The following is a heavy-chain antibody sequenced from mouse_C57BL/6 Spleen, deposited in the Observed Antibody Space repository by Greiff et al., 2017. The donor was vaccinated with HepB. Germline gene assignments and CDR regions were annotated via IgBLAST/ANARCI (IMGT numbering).Heavy chain of an antibody. D-gene: IGHD2-4*01. CDR2: IWSGGST. Sequence: VHLVESGPGLVQPSQSLSITCTVSGFSFTSYGVHWVRQSPGKGLEWLGVIWSGGSTDYNAAFISRLSISKDNSKSQVFFKMNSLQADDTAIYYCARIDYDGYAMDYWGQGTSVTVSS. CDR3: ARIDYDGYAMDY. V-gene: IGHV2-2*01. J-gene: IGHJ4*01. CDR1: GFSFTSYG.